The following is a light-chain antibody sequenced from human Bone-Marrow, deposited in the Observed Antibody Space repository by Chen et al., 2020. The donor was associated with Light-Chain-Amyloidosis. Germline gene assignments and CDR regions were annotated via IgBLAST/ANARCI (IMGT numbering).Light chain of an antibody. CDR1: DLPTKY. CDR2: RDN. J-gene: IGLJ2*01. Sequence: SSEPTQPPSLSAPPGQTARITCSGADLPTKYAYWYQQKPGQAPVLVIHRDNERPSGTSEGFSGSSSGTTATLTISGVQEEDEADYHCQSADSSGTYEVIFGGGTKLTVL. CDR3: QSADSSGTYEVI. V-gene: IGLV3-25*03.